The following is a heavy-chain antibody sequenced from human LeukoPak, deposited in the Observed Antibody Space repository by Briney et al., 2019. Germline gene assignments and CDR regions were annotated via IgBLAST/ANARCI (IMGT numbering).Heavy chain of an antibody. J-gene: IGHJ4*02. CDR3: AKEHVDTAMGFDY. CDR2: ISYDGSDK. Sequence: GRSLRLSCAASGFTFSSYGMHWVRQAPGKGLEWVAVISYDGSDKYYADSVKGRFTISRDNSKNTLYLQVNSLRAEDTAVYYCAKEHVDTAMGFDYWGQGTLVTVSS. D-gene: IGHD5-18*01. V-gene: IGHV3-30*18. CDR1: GFTFSSYG.